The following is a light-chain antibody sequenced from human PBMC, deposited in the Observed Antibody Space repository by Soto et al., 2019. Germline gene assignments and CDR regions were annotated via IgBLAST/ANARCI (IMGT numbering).Light chain of an antibody. CDR1: QSVSSSY. J-gene: IGKJ1*01. CDR2: GAY. CDR3: PQYGSSGSWT. V-gene: IGKV3-20*01. Sequence: ESVLTQSPGTLSLSPGERATLSCRASQSVSSSYLAWYQQKPGQAPRLLIYGAYSRATGIPDRFSGSGSGRDLPLTISRLPHQGVAAYYCPQYGSSGSWTFGQGTKGAL.